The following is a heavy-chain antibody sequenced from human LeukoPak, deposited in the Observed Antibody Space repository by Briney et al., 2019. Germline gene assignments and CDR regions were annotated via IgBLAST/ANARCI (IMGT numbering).Heavy chain of an antibody. CDR1: GYTFSDYD. Sequence: ASVKVPCKASGYTFSDYDINWVRQAPGQGLEWMGWMNPNSGNTGYAQKFQGRVTMTRDTSITTAYMEMRSLRSEDAAVYYCARGTPYCSSASCYNYWGQGTLVTVSS. J-gene: IGHJ4*02. CDR2: MNPNSGNT. V-gene: IGHV1-8*01. CDR3: ARGTPYCSSASCYNY. D-gene: IGHD2-2*02.